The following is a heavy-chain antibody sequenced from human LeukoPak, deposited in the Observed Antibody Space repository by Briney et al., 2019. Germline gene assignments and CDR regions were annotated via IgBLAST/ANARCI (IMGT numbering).Heavy chain of an antibody. V-gene: IGHV1-2*02. CDR3: ARGRSYYGSGSYPNFDY. CDR2: INPNSGGT. D-gene: IGHD3-10*01. Sequence: ASVKVSCKASGYTFTGYYMHWVRQAPGQGLEWMGWINPNSGGTNYAQKLQGRVTMTRDTSISTAYMELSRLRSDDTAVYYCARGRSYYGSGSYPNFDYWGQGTLVTVSS. CDR1: GYTFTGYY. J-gene: IGHJ4*02.